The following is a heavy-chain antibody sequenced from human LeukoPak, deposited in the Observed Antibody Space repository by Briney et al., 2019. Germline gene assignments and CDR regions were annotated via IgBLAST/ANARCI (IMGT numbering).Heavy chain of an antibody. Sequence: ASVKVSCKASGYTFTGYYMHWVRQAPGQGLEWLGWINPNSGGTNYAQKFQGRVTMTRDTSISTAYMELSRLRSDDTAVYYCARGMYDSSGYYYVHRHDGMDVWGQGTTVTVSS. CDR2: INPNSGGT. CDR1: GYTFTGYY. CDR3: ARGMYDSSGYYYVHRHDGMDV. D-gene: IGHD3-22*01. J-gene: IGHJ6*02. V-gene: IGHV1-2*02.